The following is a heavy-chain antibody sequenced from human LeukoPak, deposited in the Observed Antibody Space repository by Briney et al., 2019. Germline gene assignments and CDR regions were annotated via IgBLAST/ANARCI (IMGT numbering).Heavy chain of an antibody. D-gene: IGHD4-17*01. V-gene: IGHV3-7*04. J-gene: IGHJ4*02. Sequence: GGSLRLSCAVSGFTFRKYWMTWVRQGPGKGLEWVANINEDGSEKYYVDSVKGRFTLSRDNAKNSLLLHMNSLRAEDTALYYCARVPATVRADYWGQGTLVTVSS. CDR1: GFTFRKYW. CDR3: ARVPATVRADY. CDR2: INEDGSEK.